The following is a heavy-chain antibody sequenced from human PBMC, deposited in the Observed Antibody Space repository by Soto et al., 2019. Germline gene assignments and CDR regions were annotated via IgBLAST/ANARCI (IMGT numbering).Heavy chain of an antibody. V-gene: IGHV2-5*02. D-gene: IGHD3-10*01. CDR2: IYWDDYK. CDR1: GFSLSTRDVG. Sequence: SGPTLVNPTQTLTLTCTFSGFSLSTRDVGGGWIRQPPGKALEWLTLIYWDDYKHYSPSLETRLAITKDTSKNQVVLTMTNMDPVDTATYYCAQKGRGYFDYWGQGTLVTVSS. J-gene: IGHJ4*02. CDR3: AQKGRGYFDY.